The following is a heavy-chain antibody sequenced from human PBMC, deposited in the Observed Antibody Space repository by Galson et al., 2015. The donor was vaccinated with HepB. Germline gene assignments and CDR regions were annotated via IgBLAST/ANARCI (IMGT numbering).Heavy chain of an antibody. CDR3: ATSTRLGVVTLDWFDP. J-gene: IGHJ5*02. CDR1: ELS. CDR2: FDPEDGET. Sequence: ELSMHWVRQAPGKGLEWMGGFDPEDGETIYAQKFQGRVTMTEDTSTDTAYMELSSLRSEDTAVYYCATSTRLGVVTLDWFDPWGQGTLVTVSS. V-gene: IGHV1-24*01. D-gene: IGHD4-23*01.